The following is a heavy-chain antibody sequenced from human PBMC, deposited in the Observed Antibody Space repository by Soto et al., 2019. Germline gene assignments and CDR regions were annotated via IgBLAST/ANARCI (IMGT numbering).Heavy chain of an antibody. J-gene: IGHJ6*03. CDR1: GGSISSSSYY. CDR2: IYYSGST. V-gene: IGHV4-39*01. D-gene: IGHD3-10*01. CDR3: ARHPLWFGEHYYMDV. Sequence: SETLSLTCTVSGGSISSSSYYWGWIRQPPGKGLEWIGSIYYSGSTYYNPSLKSRVTISVDTSKNQFSLKLSSVTAADTAVYYCARHPLWFGEHYYMDVWGKGTTVTVSS.